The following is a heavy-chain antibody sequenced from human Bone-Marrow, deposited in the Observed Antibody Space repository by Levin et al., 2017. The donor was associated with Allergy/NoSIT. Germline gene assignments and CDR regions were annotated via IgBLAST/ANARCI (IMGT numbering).Heavy chain of an antibody. CDR3: ARGRSGYYPNDAFDI. D-gene: IGHD5-12*01. Sequence: PSETLSLICAVNGGPFGSYYWNWIRQVPGKGLEWIGEISHSGRTNENPSLKRRLTMSVDPSKNQLSLNLNSMTAADTAVYYCARGRSGYYPNDAFDIWGQGTMVTVSS. V-gene: IGHV4-34*01. CDR2: ISHSGRT. CDR1: GGPFGSYY. J-gene: IGHJ3*02.